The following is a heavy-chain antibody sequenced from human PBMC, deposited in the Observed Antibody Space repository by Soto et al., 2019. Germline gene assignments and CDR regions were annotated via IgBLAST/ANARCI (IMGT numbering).Heavy chain of an antibody. J-gene: IGHJ6*02. CDR2: ISGSGGST. CDR1: GFTFSSYA. Sequence: EVQLLEAGGCLVHPGGSLRLSCEASGFTFSSYAMSWVRQAPGKGLEWGSAISGSGGSTYYADSVKGRFTISRDNSKNTLYLQMNSLRAEDTAVYYCANPDFGVVPAAFSYAVDVWGQGTTVTVSS. V-gene: IGHV3-23*01. CDR3: ANPDFGVVPAAFSYAVDV. D-gene: IGHD2-2*01.